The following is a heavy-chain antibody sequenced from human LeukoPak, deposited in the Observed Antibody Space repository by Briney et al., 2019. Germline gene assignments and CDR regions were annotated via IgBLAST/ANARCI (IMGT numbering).Heavy chain of an antibody. Sequence: ASGTLSLTCAVSGGSISSSNWWSWVRQPPGKGLEWIGEIYHSGSTNYNPSLKSRVTISVDTSKNRFSLKLSSVTAADTAVYYCAREAYCGGDCYSRFDYWGQGTLVTVSS. J-gene: IGHJ4*02. CDR1: GGSISSSNW. D-gene: IGHD2-21*02. V-gene: IGHV4-4*02. CDR2: IYHSGST. CDR3: AREAYCGGDCYSRFDY.